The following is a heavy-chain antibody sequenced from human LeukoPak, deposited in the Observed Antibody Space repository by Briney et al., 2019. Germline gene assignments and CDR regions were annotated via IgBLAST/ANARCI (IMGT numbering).Heavy chain of an antibody. CDR3: ATVYFDTRGYYYSGAFDI. D-gene: IGHD3-22*01. CDR2: IDPIYGTA. CDR1: GGTFSNYA. V-gene: IGHV1-69*13. Sequence: GASVKVSCKASGGTFSNYAINWVRQAPGQGLEWMGGIDPIYGTANYAQKFQGRVTITADESTSTAYMELSSLRSEDTAVYYCATVYFDTRGYYYSGAFDIWGLGTMVTVSS. J-gene: IGHJ3*02.